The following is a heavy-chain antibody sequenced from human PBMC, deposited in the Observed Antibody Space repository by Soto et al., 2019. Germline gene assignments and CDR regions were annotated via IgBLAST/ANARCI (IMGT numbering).Heavy chain of an antibody. CDR3: AREAVRTVPRFTFDI. J-gene: IGHJ3*02. D-gene: IGHD4-17*01. V-gene: IGHV4-31*03. Sequence: QVQLQESGPGLVNPSQTLSLTSTISGGSISSGGYYWSWLRQHPGKGLEWIGYIYYSVSSYYIPSLKSRVTISVDTSKNHFAQKLSSVIAVDTAVYYCAREAVRTVPRFTFDIWGQETKVTVSS. CDR1: GGSISSGGYY. CDR2: IYYSVSS.